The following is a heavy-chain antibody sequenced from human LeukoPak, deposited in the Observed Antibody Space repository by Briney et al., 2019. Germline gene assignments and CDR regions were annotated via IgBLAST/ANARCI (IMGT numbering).Heavy chain of an antibody. D-gene: IGHD3-22*01. V-gene: IGHV7-4-1*02. CDR3: VRGIDTTGYFNY. Sequence: ASVRVSCKASGDTLTTYPIDWVRQAPGQGLEWMGRIDTNTGSPTYAQDLTGRFIFSWDTSVSAAFLQINSLKAEDTALYYCVRGIDTTGYFNYWGQGTLVTVSS. J-gene: IGHJ4*02. CDR2: IDTNTGSP. CDR1: GDTLTTYP.